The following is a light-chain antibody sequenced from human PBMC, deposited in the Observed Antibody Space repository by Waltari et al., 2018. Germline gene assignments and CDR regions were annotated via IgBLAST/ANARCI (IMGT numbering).Light chain of an antibody. CDR3: SSYTGGSTFYV. CDR2: GVS. V-gene: IGLV2-14*01. J-gene: IGLJ1*01. Sequence: QSALTQPASVSGSPGQSITIPCPGPSSDVGNYNYVSWYQQHPGKVPKLIIYGVSNRPSGVSNRFSGSKSGNTASLTISGLQAEDEADYYCSSYTGGSTFYVFGTGTKVAVL. CDR1: SSDVGNYNY.